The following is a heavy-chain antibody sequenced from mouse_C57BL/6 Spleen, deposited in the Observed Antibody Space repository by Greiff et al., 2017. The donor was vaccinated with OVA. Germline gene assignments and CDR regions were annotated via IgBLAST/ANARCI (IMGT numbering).Heavy chain of an antibody. Sequence: QVQLQQSGPELVKPGASVKISCKASGYAFSSSWMNWVKQRPGKGLEWIGRIYPGDGDTNYNGKFKGKATLTADKPSSTAYMQLSSLTSEDSAVYYCARVPRRTIYSNYVDYWGQGTTLTVSS. CDR1: GYAFSSSW. CDR3: ARVPRRTIYSNYVDY. J-gene: IGHJ2*01. CDR2: IYPGDGDT. D-gene: IGHD2-5*01. V-gene: IGHV1-82*01.